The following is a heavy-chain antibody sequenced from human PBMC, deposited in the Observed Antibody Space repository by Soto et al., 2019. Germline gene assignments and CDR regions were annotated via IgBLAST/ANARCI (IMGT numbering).Heavy chain of an antibody. CDR1: GLSISSDNW. V-gene: IGHV4-4*02. Sequence: QVQLQESGPGLVRPSGTVSLTCAVSGLSISSDNWWSWVRQPPGKGLEWIGEIHRRGSTNYNPSLKIPDPMPVAPTNDLLSLPLKPDTASDAAIYYCALYQCSHPGDWGQGTFVSVSS. J-gene: IGHJ4*02. CDR2: IHRRGST. D-gene: IGHD6-19*01. CDR3: ALYQCSHPGD.